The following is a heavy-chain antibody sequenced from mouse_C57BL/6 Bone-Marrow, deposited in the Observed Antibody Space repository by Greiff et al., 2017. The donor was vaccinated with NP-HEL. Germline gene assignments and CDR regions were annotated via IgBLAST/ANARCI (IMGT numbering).Heavy chain of an antibody. J-gene: IGHJ4*01. CDR1: GFSLTSYG. CDR3: ARHLGGPYAMDY. Sequence: VKLEESGPGLVAPSQSLSITCTVSGFSLTSYGVHWVRQPPGKGLEWLVVIWSDGSTTYNSALKSRLSISKDNSKSQVFLKMNSLQTDDTAMYYCARHLGGPYAMDYWGQGTSVTVSS. CDR2: IWSDGST. V-gene: IGHV2-6-1*01.